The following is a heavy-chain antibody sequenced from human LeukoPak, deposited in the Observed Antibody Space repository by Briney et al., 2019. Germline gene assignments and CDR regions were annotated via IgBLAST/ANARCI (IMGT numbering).Heavy chain of an antibody. V-gene: IGHV3-15*01. D-gene: IGHD3-16*02. CDR2: IRSGGAR. J-gene: IGHJ4*02. Sequence: PGGSLRLSCTASGFIFSHAWMTWVRQAPGKGLQWLGRIRSGGAREYAAPAQGRFTISRDDSRNTVYLEMNNLDTDDTAVYFCAVDTPVIDAQIDYWGQGTLVTVSS. CDR3: AVDTPVIDAQIDY. CDR1: GFIFSHAW.